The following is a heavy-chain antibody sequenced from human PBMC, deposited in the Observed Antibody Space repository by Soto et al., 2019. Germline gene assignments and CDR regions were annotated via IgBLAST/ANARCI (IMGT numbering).Heavy chain of an antibody. CDR2: ISFDGSYK. CDR1: GFTISSHS. V-gene: IGHV3-30-3*01. CDR3: ARGASITVSGTSFDY. D-gene: IGHD6-19*01. J-gene: IGHJ4*02. Sequence: QVQLGESGGGVAQPGRSLRLSCAASGFTISSHSMHWVRQAPGKGLEWVAVISFDGSYKYYADSVKGRFTISRDNSKNTLYLQMNSLRAEDTAVYYCARGASITVSGTSFDYWGQGTLVTVSS.